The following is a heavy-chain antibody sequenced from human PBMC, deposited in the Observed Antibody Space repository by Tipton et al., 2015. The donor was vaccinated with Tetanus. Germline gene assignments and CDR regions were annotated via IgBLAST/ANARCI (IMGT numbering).Heavy chain of an antibody. V-gene: IGHV3-7*01. Sequence: SLRLSCAASGFTFSSYWMSWVRQAPGEGLEWVANIKQDGSEKYYVDSVKGRFTISRDNAKNSLYLQMNSLRAEDTAVYYCARLNGGWLNFYYYGMDVWGQGTTVTVSS. D-gene: IGHD4-23*01. CDR1: GFTFSSYW. CDR2: IKQDGSEK. CDR3: ARLNGGWLNFYYYGMDV. J-gene: IGHJ6*02.